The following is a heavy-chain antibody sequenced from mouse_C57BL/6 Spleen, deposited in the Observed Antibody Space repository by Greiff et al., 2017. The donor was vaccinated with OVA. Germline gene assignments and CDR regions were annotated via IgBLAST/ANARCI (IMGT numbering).Heavy chain of an antibody. Sequence: VQLQESGPELVKPGASVKISCKASGYAFSSSWMNWVKQRPGKGLEWIGRIYPGDGDTNYNGKFKGKATLTADKSSSTAYMQLSSLTSEDSAVYFCARGGATREMDYWGQGTSVTVSS. CDR1: GYAFSSSW. D-gene: IGHD1-1*01. J-gene: IGHJ4*01. V-gene: IGHV1-82*01. CDR3: ARGGATREMDY. CDR2: IYPGDGDT.